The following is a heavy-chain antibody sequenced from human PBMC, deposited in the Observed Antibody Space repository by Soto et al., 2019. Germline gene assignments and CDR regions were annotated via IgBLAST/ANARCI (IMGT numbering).Heavy chain of an antibody. D-gene: IGHD6-6*01. CDR3: AKGRTRPLELGSFGDNAFDV. Sequence: EVQLVESGGGLVQPGRSLRLSCAASEFNFENYAMHWFRQAPGKGLEWVAGISWNSGTLVYAASVKGRFTISRDNAKNSLFLQMTRLRPEDTAFYFCAKGRTRPLELGSFGDNAFDVWGQGTMVTVAS. CDR1: EFNFENYA. J-gene: IGHJ3*01. CDR2: ISWNSGTL. V-gene: IGHV3-9*01.